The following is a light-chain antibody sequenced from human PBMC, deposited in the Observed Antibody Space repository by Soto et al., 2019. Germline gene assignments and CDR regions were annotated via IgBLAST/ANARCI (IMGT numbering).Light chain of an antibody. V-gene: IGLV1-47*01. Sequence: QSVLTQPPSASGTPGQRVAISCSGSSSNIGSNYVYWYQQLPGTAPKLLIYRNNQRPSGVPDRFSGSKSGNSASLAISGLRSEDEPDYYCAAWDDSLSGPDVVFGGGTQMTVL. CDR2: RNN. J-gene: IGLJ2*01. CDR1: SSNIGSNY. CDR3: AAWDDSLSGPDVV.